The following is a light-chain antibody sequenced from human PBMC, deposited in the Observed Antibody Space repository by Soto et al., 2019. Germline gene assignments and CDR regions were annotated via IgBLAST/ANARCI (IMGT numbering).Light chain of an antibody. CDR1: SSNIGDNP. Sequence: QSVLTQSPSVSEAPRQRVTITCSGSSSNIGDNPVNWYQQLPGTAPTLLIYYDDLLASGVSDRFSGSKSGTSASLAISGLQSEDEGDYYCAAWDDSLDGVVFGGGTKLTVL. CDR3: AAWDDSLDGVV. CDR2: YDD. J-gene: IGLJ2*01. V-gene: IGLV1-36*01.